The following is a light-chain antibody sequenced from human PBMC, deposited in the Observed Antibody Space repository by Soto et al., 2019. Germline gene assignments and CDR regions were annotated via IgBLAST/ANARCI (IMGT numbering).Light chain of an antibody. CDR1: SSTIGAGYD. V-gene: IGLV1-40*01. J-gene: IGLJ2*01. CDR3: QSYDATLGGYVV. Sequence: QSVLTQPPSVSGAPGQRITISCTGSSSTIGAGYDLHWYQQLPGTAPKLLIYGYFNRPSGVPDRFSGSKSGTSATLAITGLQAEDEADYSCQSYDATLGGYVVFGGGTKLPVL. CDR2: GYF.